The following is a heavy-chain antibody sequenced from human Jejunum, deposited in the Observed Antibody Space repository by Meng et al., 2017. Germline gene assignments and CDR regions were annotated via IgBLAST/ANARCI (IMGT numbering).Heavy chain of an antibody. J-gene: IGHJ5*02. CDR3: ARSPQYYDSSGFAFDP. CDR1: GGSISTSSYY. CDR2: IYYSGST. D-gene: IGHD3-22*01. Sequence: QLQLQESGPGLVKPSETLSLTCTVSGGSISTSSYYWGWIRQAPGKGLEWIGNIYYSGSTYYNSSLKSRVTISVDTSKNQFSLTLSAVTAADTAVYYCARSPQYYDSSGFAFDPWGRGTLVTVSS. V-gene: IGHV4-39*01.